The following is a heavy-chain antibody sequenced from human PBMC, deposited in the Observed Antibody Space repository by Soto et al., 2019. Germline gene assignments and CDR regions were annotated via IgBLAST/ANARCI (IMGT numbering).Heavy chain of an antibody. V-gene: IGHV1-46*01. J-gene: IGHJ6*02. CDR1: GYTFTSYY. CDR2: INPSGGST. Sequence: ASVKVSCKASGYTFTSYYMHWVRQAPGQGLEWMGIINPSGGSTSYAQKFQGRVTMTRDTSTSTVYMELSSLRSEDTAVYYCARVNFRTAVAGTREYYYYGMDVWGQGTTVTVSS. D-gene: IGHD6-19*01. CDR3: ARVNFRTAVAGTREYYYYGMDV.